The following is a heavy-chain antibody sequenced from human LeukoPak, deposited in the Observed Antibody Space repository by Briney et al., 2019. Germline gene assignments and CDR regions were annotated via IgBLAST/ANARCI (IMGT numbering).Heavy chain of an antibody. CDR3: AKEHMAAAVYYFDY. D-gene: IGHD2-15*01. J-gene: IGHJ4*02. Sequence: PGGSLRLSCAASGFTFTNYAMSWVRQAPGKGLEWVSSINPSSGNTYYADPVKGRFTIFGDNSKNTLYLQMNSLRAEGTAVYCCAKEHMAAAVYYFDYWGQGTLVTVSS. CDR2: INPSSGNT. CDR1: GFTFTNYA. V-gene: IGHV3-23*01.